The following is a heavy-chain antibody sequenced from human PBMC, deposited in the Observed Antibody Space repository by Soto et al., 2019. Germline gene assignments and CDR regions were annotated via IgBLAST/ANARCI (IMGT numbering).Heavy chain of an antibody. CDR3: ARVRDPGGDFDY. V-gene: IGHV1-69*06. CDR2: IIPMFGTA. CDR1: GGGFGSCA. D-gene: IGHD3-10*01. J-gene: IGHJ4*02. Sequence: KVFWKSSGGGFGSCASIWVRQAPGQGLEWMGGIIPMFGTANYAQKFQGRVTITADKSTSTAYMELSSLRSEDTAVYYCARVRDPGGDFDYWGQGTLVPVSS.